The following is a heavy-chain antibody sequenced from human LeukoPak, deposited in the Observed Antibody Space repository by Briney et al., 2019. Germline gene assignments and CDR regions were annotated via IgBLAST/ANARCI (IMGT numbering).Heavy chain of an antibody. CDR3: ARAPGGQWLVLYYFDY. J-gene: IGHJ4*02. CDR2: ISSSSSYI. D-gene: IGHD6-19*01. V-gene: IGHV3-21*01. CDR1: GCTFSSYS. Sequence: GGSLRLSCAASGCTFSSYSMNWVRQAPGKGLEWVSSISSSSSYIYYADSVKGRFTISRDNAKNSLYLQMNSLRAEDTAVYYCARAPGGQWLVLYYFDYWGQGTLVTVSS.